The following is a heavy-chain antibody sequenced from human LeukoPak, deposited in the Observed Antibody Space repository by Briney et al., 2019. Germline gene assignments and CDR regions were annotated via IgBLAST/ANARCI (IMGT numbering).Heavy chain of an antibody. CDR2: ISSSSSYI. D-gene: IGHD3-3*01. CDR3: ALHYDFWSGYYTGGAAAFDI. V-gene: IGHV3-21*01. Sequence: GGSLRLSCAASGFTFSNYKMNWVRQAPGKGLEWVSSISSSSSYIYYADSVKGRFTISRDNAKNSLYLQMNSLRAEDTAVYYCALHYDFWSGYYTGGAAAFDIWGQGTMVTVSS. CDR1: GFTFSNYK. J-gene: IGHJ3*02.